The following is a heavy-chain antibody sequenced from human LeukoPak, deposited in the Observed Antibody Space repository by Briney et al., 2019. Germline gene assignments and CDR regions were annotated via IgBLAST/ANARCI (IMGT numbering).Heavy chain of an antibody. CDR3: ARNMMWNIGATPFDY. Sequence: SETLSLTCAVYGGSFSGYYWSWIRQPPGKGLEWIGEINHSGSTNYNPSLKSRVTISVDTSKNQFSLKLSSVTAADTAVYYCARNMMWNIGATPFDYWGQGTLVTVSS. V-gene: IGHV4-34*01. CDR2: INHSGST. CDR1: GGSFSGYY. D-gene: IGHD5-12*01. J-gene: IGHJ4*02.